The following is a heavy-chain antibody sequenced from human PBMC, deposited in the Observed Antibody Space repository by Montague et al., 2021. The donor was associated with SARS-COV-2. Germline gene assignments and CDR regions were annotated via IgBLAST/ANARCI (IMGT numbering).Heavy chain of an antibody. CDR1: GGSFSRYF. D-gene: IGHD6-6*01. CDR2: ISPTGST. Sequence: SETLSLTCDVNGGSFSRYFWSWIRQPPGRGPELIGHISPTGSTRYNPSPDSRVNMSLDTSKSRLSLELTSVTVADTSIYFCVGAPNEYYFDYWGQGTPVSVSS. V-gene: IGHV4-34*01. J-gene: IGHJ4*02. CDR3: VGAPNEYYFDY.